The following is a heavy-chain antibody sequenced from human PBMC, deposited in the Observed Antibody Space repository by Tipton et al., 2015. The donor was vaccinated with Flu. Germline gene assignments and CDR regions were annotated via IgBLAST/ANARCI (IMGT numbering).Heavy chain of an antibody. J-gene: IGHJ2*01. V-gene: IGHV4-39*07. CDR1: SGSIRSTNYF. D-gene: IGHD3-3*01. Sequence: TLSLTCTVSSGSIRSTNYFCAWIRQPPGKRLELIGSIYPSGATYYNPSLKSRVTISVDTSKSQFSLMLRSVTSADTAVYYCARVVYNTWSGPHANLWGRGTLVTVSS. CDR3: ARVVYNTWSGPHANL. CDR2: IYPSGAT.